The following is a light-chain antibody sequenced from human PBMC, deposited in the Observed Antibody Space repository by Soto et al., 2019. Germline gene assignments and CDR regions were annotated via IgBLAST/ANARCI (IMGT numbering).Light chain of an antibody. CDR3: QQYNNWPGT. V-gene: IGKV3-15*01. Sequence: IVMTQSPATLSVSPGERATLSCRASQSVSSNLAWYQHKPGQAPRLLIYGASTRATGIPARFSGSGSGTEFTLTISSLQSEDFALYYCQQYNNWPGTFGQGTKVDIK. J-gene: IGKJ1*01. CDR1: QSVSSN. CDR2: GAS.